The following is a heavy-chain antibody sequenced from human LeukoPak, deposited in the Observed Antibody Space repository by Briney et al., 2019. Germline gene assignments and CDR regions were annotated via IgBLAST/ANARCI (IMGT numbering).Heavy chain of an antibody. D-gene: IGHD3-10*01. CDR1: GGSISNSY. J-gene: IGHJ3*02. CDR3: ARVAYYGSGSYAFDI. Sequence: SETLSLTCTVSGGSISNSYWNWIRQPPGKGLEWIGYIYYSGSTNYNPSLKSRVTISVDTSKNQFSLKLSSVTAADTAVYYCARVAYYGSGSYAFDIWGQGTMVTVSS. CDR2: IYYSGST. V-gene: IGHV4-59*01.